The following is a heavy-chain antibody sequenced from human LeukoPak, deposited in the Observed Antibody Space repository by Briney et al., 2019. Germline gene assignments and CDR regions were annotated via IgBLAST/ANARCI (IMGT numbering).Heavy chain of an antibody. J-gene: IGHJ4*02. CDR1: GLSLSTSGVG. CDR2: IYLDDDK. D-gene: IGHD6-6*01. CDR3: AHRLGEGSSSKTYYFDY. Sequence: SGPTLVKPTQTLTLTCTFSGLSLSTSGVGVGWIRQPPGKALEWLALIYLDDDKRYSPSLKSRLTITKDTSKNQVVLTMTNMDPVDTATYYCAHRLGEGSSSKTYYFDYWGQGTLVTVSS. V-gene: IGHV2-5*02.